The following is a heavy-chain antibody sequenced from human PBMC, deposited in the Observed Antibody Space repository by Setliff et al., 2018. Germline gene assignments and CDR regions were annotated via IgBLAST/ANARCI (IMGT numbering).Heavy chain of an antibody. V-gene: IGHV4-31*01. CDR1: GGSISSGGYY. CDR3: ARVALVVVIRNAXDI. CDR2: IYYSGST. J-gene: IGHJ3*02. Sequence: TLSLTCTVSGGSISSGGYYWSWIRQHPGKGLEWIGYIYYSGSTYYNPSLKSXXTISVXXXXXXXXXXXXXXXXXXXXXXXCARVALVVVIRNAXDIWGQGTMVTVSS. D-gene: IGHD2-21*01.